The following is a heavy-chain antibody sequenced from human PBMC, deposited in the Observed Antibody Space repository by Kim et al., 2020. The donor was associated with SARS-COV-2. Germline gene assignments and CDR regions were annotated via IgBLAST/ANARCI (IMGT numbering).Heavy chain of an antibody. CDR3: TTDLFCSGSDCYSGYFYY. J-gene: IGHJ4*03. CDR2: IHATNYPRTTT. CDR1: GFTFNYAW. Sequence: WGSLRLSCAASGFTFNYAWMTWVRQAPGKGLECVGRIHATNYPRTTTEYAGPVKGRFTVSRDDSRKMVFLQMNNLKIEDTGVYYCTTDLFCSGSDCYSGYFYYWGQGAQVTVSS. V-gene: IGHV3-15*01. D-gene: IGHD2-15*01.